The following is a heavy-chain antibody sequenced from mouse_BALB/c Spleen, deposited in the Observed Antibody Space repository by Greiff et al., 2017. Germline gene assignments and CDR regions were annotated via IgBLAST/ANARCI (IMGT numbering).Heavy chain of an antibody. J-gene: IGHJ4*01. CDR1: GYTFTSYW. D-gene: IGHD3-2*01. Sequence: QVQLQQSGAELVKPGASVKLSCKASGYTFTSYWMHWVKQRPGQGLEWIGRIDPYDSETHYNQKFKDKAILTVDKSSSTAYMQLSSLTSEDSAVYYCARLGGLDRSAMDYWGQGTSVTVSS. CDR3: ARLGGLDRSAMDY. CDR2: IDPYDSET. V-gene: IGHV1-74*01.